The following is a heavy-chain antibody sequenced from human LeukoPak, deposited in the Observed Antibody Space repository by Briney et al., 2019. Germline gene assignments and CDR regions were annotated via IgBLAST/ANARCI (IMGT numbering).Heavy chain of an antibody. Sequence: GGSLRLSCAAPGFTFSSYAMHWVRQAPGKGLEWVAVISYDGSNKYYADSVKGRFTISRDNSKNTLYLQMNSLRAEDTAVYYCARGSIGIAAAGTSDYWGQGTLVTVSS. J-gene: IGHJ4*02. CDR3: ARGSIGIAAAGTSDY. CDR2: ISYDGSNK. V-gene: IGHV3-30-3*01. D-gene: IGHD6-13*01. CDR1: GFTFSSYA.